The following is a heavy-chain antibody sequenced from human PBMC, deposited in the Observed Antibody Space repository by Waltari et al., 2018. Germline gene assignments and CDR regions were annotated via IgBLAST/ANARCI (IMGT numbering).Heavy chain of an antibody. Sequence: QVQLQQWGAGLLKPSETLSLTCAVYGGSFSGYYWIWIRQPPGKGLEWIGEINHSGSTNYNPSLKSRVTISVDTSKNQFSLKLSSVTAADTAVYYCARGGGYSSSPGTMYYFDYWGQGTLVTVSS. V-gene: IGHV4-34*01. CDR1: GGSFSGYY. CDR2: INHSGST. D-gene: IGHD6-6*01. J-gene: IGHJ4*02. CDR3: ARGGGYSSSPGTMYYFDY.